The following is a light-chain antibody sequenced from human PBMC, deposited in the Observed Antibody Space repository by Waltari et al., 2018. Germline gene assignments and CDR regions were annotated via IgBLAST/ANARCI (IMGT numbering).Light chain of an antibody. Sequence: QSALTQPPPPSGSPGQSITISCTGISTDGEGYDPSLWYQQHPGKAPKLLIYEVTKRPSGVPDRFSGSKSDNTASLAVSGLQAEDEADYYCSSYAGGSSLMFGGGTKLTVL. CDR3: SSYAGGSSLM. J-gene: IGLJ3*02. CDR2: EVT. V-gene: IGLV2-8*01. CDR1: STDGEGYDP.